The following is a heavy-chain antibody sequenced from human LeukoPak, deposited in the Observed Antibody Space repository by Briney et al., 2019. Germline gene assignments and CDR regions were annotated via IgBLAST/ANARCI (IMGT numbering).Heavy chain of an antibody. V-gene: IGHV3-7*05. J-gene: IGHJ4*02. D-gene: IGHD5-24*01. Sequence: PGGSLRLSCAASGFTVSSNYMSWVRQAPGKGLEWVANIKQDGSEKYYVESVKGRFTISRDNAKNSLYLQMNSLRVEDTAVYYCARVRDAYNHPVVYFDYWGQGTLVTVSS. CDR1: GFTVSSNY. CDR2: IKQDGSEK. CDR3: ARVRDAYNHPVVYFDY.